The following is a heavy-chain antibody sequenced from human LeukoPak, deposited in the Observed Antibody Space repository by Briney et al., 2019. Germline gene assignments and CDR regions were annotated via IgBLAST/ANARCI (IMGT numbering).Heavy chain of an antibody. CDR3: ARGGGRYSVDY. CDR2: ISPNSGGP. V-gene: IGHV1-2*02. CDR1: GYTFIDYY. D-gene: IGHD1-26*01. J-gene: IGHJ4*02. Sequence: ASVKVSCKASGYTFIDYYMHWVRQAPGQGLEWIGWISPNSGGPKSVQKFQGRVTMTRDTSITTVYMELSGLSLDDTAVYYCARGGGRYSVDYWGQGTLVIVSS.